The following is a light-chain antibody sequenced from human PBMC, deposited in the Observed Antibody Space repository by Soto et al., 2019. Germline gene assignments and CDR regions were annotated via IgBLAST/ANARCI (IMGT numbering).Light chain of an antibody. J-gene: IGLJ3*02. CDR2: DVS. Sequence: QSVLTQPASVSGSPGQSITISCTGTSSDVGGYNYVSWYQQHPGKAPKLIIYDVSNRPSGVSNRFSGSKSGNTASLTISGLQAEDEADYYCSSYRRSSLRVFGGGTKLTVL. CDR1: SSDVGGYNY. V-gene: IGLV2-14*01. CDR3: SSYRRSSLRV.